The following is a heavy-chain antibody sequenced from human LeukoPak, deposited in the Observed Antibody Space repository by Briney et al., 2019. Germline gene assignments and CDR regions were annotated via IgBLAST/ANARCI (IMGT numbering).Heavy chain of an antibody. J-gene: IGHJ4*02. CDR1: GASISSGSYY. Sequence: SETLSLTCSVSGASISSGSYYWGWIRQPPGKGLEWIGSIYYSGSTYYNPSLKSRVTISVDTSKNQFSLKLSSVTAADTAVYYCARAGEVGATSPVGDYWGQGTLVTVSS. CDR2: IYYSGST. CDR3: ARAGEVGATSPVGDY. V-gene: IGHV4-39*07. D-gene: IGHD1-26*01.